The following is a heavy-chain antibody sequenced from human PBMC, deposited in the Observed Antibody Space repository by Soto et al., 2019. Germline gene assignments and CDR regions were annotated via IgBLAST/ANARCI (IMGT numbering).Heavy chain of an antibody. CDR1: GGSFSGYY. CDR2: INHSGST. CDR3: ARAYCDYVLDAFDI. D-gene: IGHD4-17*01. Sequence: QVQLQQWGAGLLKPSETLSLTCAVYGGSFSGYYWSWIRQPPGKGLEWIGEINHSGSTNYNPSLKSRVTISVDTSKNQFSLKLSSVTAADTAVYYCARAYCDYVLDAFDIWGQGTMVTVSS. J-gene: IGHJ3*02. V-gene: IGHV4-34*01.